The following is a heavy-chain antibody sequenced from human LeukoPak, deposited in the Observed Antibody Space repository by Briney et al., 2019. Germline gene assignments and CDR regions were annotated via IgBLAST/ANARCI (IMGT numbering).Heavy chain of an antibody. V-gene: IGHV3-74*01. Sequence: GRSLRLSCAASGFTFSPYWMHWVRQAPGKGLVWVSRINGDGSSTSYADSVKGRVTISRDNAKNTLYLQMNSLRAEDTAVFYCARGKSGVVDYWGQGTLVTVSS. CDR2: INGDGSST. D-gene: IGHD3-3*01. J-gene: IGHJ4*02. CDR3: ARGKSGVVDY. CDR1: GFTFSPYW.